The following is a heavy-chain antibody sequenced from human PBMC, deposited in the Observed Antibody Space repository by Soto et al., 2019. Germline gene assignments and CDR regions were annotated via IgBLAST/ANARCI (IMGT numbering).Heavy chain of an antibody. Sequence: ASVKVSCTASGYTFTNFGISWVRQAPGQGLEWMGWISAYNGNTNYAQKLQGRVTMTTDTSTSTAYMELRSLRSDDTAMYYCARGDYYDSSSYSIYWGQGTLVTVSS. CDR1: GYTFTNFG. J-gene: IGHJ4*02. D-gene: IGHD3-22*01. V-gene: IGHV1-18*01. CDR2: ISAYNGNT. CDR3: ARGDYYDSSSYSIY.